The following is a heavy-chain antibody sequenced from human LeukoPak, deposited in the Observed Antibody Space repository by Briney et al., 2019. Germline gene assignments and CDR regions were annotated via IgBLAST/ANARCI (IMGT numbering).Heavy chain of an antibody. D-gene: IGHD3-3*01. J-gene: IGHJ4*02. CDR2: ISAYNGNT. CDR1: GYTFTSYG. CDR3: ARANYDFWSGYYTDYYYFDY. V-gene: IGHV1-18*01. Sequence: ASVKVSCKASGYTFTSYGISWVRQAPGQGLEWMGWISAYNGNTNYAQKLQGRVTMTTDTSTSTAYMELRSLRSDDTAAYYCARANYDFWSGYYTDYYYFDYWGQGTLVTVSS.